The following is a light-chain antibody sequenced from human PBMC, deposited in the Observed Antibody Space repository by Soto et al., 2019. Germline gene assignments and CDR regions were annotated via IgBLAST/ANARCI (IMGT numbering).Light chain of an antibody. CDR1: SSDVGGHNY. J-gene: IGLJ3*02. Sequence: QSALTQSPSASGSPGQSVTISCTGTSSDVGGHNYASWYQHHPGKAPKLIIYEVSKRPSGVPDRFSGSKSGNTASLTVSGLQAEDEAVYYCSSTAGNNNLVFGGGTKLTVL. V-gene: IGLV2-8*01. CDR3: SSTAGNNNLV. CDR2: EVS.